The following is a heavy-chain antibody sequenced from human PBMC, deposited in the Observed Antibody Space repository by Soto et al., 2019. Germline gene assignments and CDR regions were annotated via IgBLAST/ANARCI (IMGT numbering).Heavy chain of an antibody. CDR2: IIPIFGTA. V-gene: IGHV1-69*13. CDR3: ARGEGIAVAGTRPYYFDY. CDR1: GGTFSSYA. Sequence: SVKVSCKASGGTFSSYAISWVRQAPGQGLEWMGGIIPIFGTANYAQKFQGRVTITADESTSTAYMELSSLRSEDTAVYYCARGEGIAVAGTRPYYFDYWGQGTLVTVSS. D-gene: IGHD6-19*01. J-gene: IGHJ4*02.